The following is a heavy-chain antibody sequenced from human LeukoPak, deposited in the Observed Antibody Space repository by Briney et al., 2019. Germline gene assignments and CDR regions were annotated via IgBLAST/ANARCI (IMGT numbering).Heavy chain of an antibody. CDR3: ARVKTRYCSSTSCYRSYYYYYYMDV. CDR2: INHSGST. J-gene: IGHJ6*03. V-gene: IGHV4-34*01. Sequence: SETLSLTCAVYGGSFSGYYWSWIRQPPGKGLEWNGEINHSGSTNYNPSLKSRVTISVDTSKNQFSLKLSSVTAADTAVYYCARVKTRYCSSTSCYRSYYYYYYMDVWGKGTTVTVSS. CDR1: GGSFSGYY. D-gene: IGHD2-2*01.